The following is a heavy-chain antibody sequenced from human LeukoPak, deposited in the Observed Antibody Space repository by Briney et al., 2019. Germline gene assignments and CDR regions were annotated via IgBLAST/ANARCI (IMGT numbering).Heavy chain of an antibody. Sequence: DSVKVSCKASGYTLTRYYIHWVRQAPGQGLEWMGIIDPSDGSTNYAQKFQGRVTMTRDTSTSTVYMELSSLRSEDTAVYYCARGGSLNLFDIGGQGTMVTVSS. D-gene: IGHD3-10*01. J-gene: IGHJ3*02. V-gene: IGHV1-46*01. CDR1: GYTLTRYY. CDR2: IDPSDGST. CDR3: ARGGSLNLFDI.